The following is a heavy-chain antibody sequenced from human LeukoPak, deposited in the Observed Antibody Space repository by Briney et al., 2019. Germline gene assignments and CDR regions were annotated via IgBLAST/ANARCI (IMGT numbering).Heavy chain of an antibody. CDR3: ARGRSNYYGMDV. D-gene: IGHD1-26*01. CDR1: DGSINSYY. Sequence: SETLSLTCSVSDGSINSYYWNWIRRPPGKELEWIGYIYYNGNTNYSPSLKSRVTMSVDTSKNLFSLKVSSVTAADTAVYYCARGRSNYYGMDVWGQGTTVTVSS. J-gene: IGHJ6*02. CDR2: IYYNGNT. V-gene: IGHV4-59*01.